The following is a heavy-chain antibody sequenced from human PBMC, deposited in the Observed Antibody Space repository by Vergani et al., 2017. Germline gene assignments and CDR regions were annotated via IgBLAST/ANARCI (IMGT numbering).Heavy chain of an antibody. CDR3: ARDQVPAAIRLNVGNYMDV. J-gene: IGHJ6*03. Sequence: QGQLVESGGGIVQPGRSLTLSCVASRSTFKTYGMHWVRQAPGKGLEWVGLIYYDGSNAYYADSVKGRFTISRDNSKNTLYLQMSRLRAEDTAVYYCARDQVPAAIRLNVGNYMDVWGKGTTVIVSS. D-gene: IGHD2-2*02. CDR1: RSTFKTYG. CDR2: IYYDGSNA. V-gene: IGHV3-33*01.